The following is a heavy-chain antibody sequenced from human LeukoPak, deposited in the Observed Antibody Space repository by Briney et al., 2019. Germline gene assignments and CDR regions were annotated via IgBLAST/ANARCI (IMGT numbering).Heavy chain of an antibody. Sequence: TGGSLRLSCAASGFTFDDYGMSWVRQAPGKSLEWVSGINWNGGSTGYADSVKGRFTISRDNAKNSLYLQMNSLRAEDTALYYCARSIAAAAINWFDPWGQGTLVTVSS. CDR3: ARSIAAAAINWFDP. J-gene: IGHJ5*02. CDR1: GFTFDDYG. D-gene: IGHD6-13*01. CDR2: INWNGGST. V-gene: IGHV3-20*04.